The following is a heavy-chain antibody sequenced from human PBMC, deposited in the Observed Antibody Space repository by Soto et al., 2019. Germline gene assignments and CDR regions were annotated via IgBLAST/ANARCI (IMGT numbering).Heavy chain of an antibody. Sequence: ASVKVSCKVSGYTLTELSMHWVRQAPGKGLEWMGGFDPEDGETIYAQKFQGRVTMTEDTSTDTAYMELSSLRSEDTAVYYSATDYVGNSGIDYCRQGTLVTVSS. CDR1: GYTLTELS. CDR2: FDPEDGET. CDR3: ATDYVGNSGIDY. D-gene: IGHD7-27*01. J-gene: IGHJ4*02. V-gene: IGHV1-24*01.